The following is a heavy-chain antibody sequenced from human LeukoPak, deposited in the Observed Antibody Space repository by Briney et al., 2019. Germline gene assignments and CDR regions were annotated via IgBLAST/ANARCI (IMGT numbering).Heavy chain of an antibody. V-gene: IGHV3-23*01. CDR2: ISGSGGST. CDR1: GFTFSSYA. D-gene: IGHD6-19*01. CDR3: ASDSSGWYSGY. Sequence: GGSLRLSCAASGFTFSSYAMSWVRQAPGKGLEWVSAISGSGGSTYYADSVKGRFTISRDNSKNTLYPQMNSLRAEDTAVYYCASDSSGWYSGYWGQGTLVTVSS. J-gene: IGHJ4*02.